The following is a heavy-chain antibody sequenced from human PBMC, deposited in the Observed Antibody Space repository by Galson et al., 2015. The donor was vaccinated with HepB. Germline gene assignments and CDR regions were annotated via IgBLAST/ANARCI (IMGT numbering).Heavy chain of an antibody. CDR3: ARDPRTYDSNTNSEYYFDY. D-gene: IGHD3-22*01. J-gene: IGHJ4*02. CDR1: GFTFSAYS. Sequence: SLRLSCAASGFTFSAYSMNWVRQAPGKGLEWVSSISSSSSYIYYADSVKGRFTISRDNAKNSLYLQMNSLRAEDTAVYYCARDPRTYDSNTNSEYYFDYWGQGTLVTVSS. V-gene: IGHV3-21*01. CDR2: ISSSSSYI.